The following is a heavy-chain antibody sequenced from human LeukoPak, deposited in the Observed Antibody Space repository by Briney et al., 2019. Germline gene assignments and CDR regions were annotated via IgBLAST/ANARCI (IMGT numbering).Heavy chain of an antibody. D-gene: IGHD3-10*02. CDR1: GGSISSSSYY. CDR3: ARLIKYYYVPDDY. CDR2: IYYSGST. Sequence: SETLSLTCTVSGGSISSSSYYWGWIRQPPGKGLEWIGSIYYSGSTYYNPSLKSRVTVSVDTSKNQFSLKLSSVTAADTAVYYCARLIKYYYVPDDYWGQGTLVTVSS. V-gene: IGHV4-39*01. J-gene: IGHJ4*02.